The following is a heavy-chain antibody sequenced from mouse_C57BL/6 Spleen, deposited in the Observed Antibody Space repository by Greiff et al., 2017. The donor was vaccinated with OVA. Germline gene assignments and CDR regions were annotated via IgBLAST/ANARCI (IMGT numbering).Heavy chain of an antibody. Sequence: QVQLQQPGAELVKPGASVKLSCKASGYTFTSYWMHWVKQRPGRGLEWIGRIDTNSGGTKYNEKFKSKATLTVDKPSSTAYMQLSSLTSEDSAVYYCARDYGSTLYAMDYWGQGTSVTVSS. D-gene: IGHD1-1*01. CDR1: GYTFTSYW. V-gene: IGHV1-72*01. CDR2: IDTNSGGT. J-gene: IGHJ4*01. CDR3: ARDYGSTLYAMDY.